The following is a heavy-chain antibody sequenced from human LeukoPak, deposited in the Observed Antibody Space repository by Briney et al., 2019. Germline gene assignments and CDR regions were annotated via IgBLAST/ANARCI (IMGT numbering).Heavy chain of an antibody. CDR2: ISSSSSYI. D-gene: IGHD3-22*01. CDR1: GFTFSSYS. Sequence: GGSLRLSCAASGFTFSSYSMNWVRQAPGKGLEWVSSISSSSSYIYYADSVKGRFTISRDNAKNSLYLQMNSLRAEDTAVYYCASTAQNYYDSSGYYYYAIWGQGTLVTVSS. CDR3: ASTAQNYYDSSGYYYYAI. J-gene: IGHJ4*02. V-gene: IGHV3-21*01.